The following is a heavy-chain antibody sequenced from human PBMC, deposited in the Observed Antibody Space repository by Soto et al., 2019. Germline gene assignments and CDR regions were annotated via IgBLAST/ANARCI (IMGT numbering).Heavy chain of an antibody. CDR2: MNLSSGNT. D-gene: IGHD3-16*01. CDR3: GKGYALDV. V-gene: IGHV1-8*01. J-gene: IGHJ6*02. CDR1: GFTRSNFD. Sequence: QVQLVQSGTEVKKPGASVKVSCKASGFTRSNFDINRVRQATGQGLEWMGWMNLSSGNTGYAQKFQGRVTMTRDTATNTSDLELTRLRSEVTAVDSCGKGYALDVCCQGTRVIVSS.